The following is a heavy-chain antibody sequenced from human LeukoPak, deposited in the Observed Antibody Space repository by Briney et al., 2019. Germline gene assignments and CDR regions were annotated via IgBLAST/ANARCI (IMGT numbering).Heavy chain of an antibody. J-gene: IGHJ4*02. D-gene: IGHD3-9*01. CDR2: ISSSSSYI. Sequence: GGSLRLSCAASGFTFSSYSMNWVRQAPGKGLEWVSSISSSSSYIYYADPVKGRFTISRDNAKNSLYLQMNSLRAEDTGVYYCARYRLVSFDYWGQGTLVTVSS. V-gene: IGHV3-21*01. CDR3: ARYRLVSFDY. CDR1: GFTFSSYS.